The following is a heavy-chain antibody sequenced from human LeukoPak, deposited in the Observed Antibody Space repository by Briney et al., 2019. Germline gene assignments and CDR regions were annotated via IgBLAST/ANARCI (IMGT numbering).Heavy chain of an antibody. CDR3: IASPAAGIDY. D-gene: IGHD6-13*01. V-gene: IGHV3-15*01. J-gene: IGHJ4*02. CDR2: IKSKSDGGTA. CDR1: GFTFSNAW. Sequence: GGSLRLSCAASGFTFSNAWRKWFRQAPGKGLEWVGRIKSKSDGGTADYTAPVKGRFTMSRDDSKNTLYLQMSSLKTEDTAVYYCIASPAAGIDYWGQGTLVTVSS.